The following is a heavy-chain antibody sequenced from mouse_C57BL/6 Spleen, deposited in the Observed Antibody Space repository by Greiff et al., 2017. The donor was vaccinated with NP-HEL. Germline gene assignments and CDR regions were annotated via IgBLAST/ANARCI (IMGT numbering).Heavy chain of an antibody. CDR3: ARRGYGNYDY. Sequence: VQLQQSGAELVKPGASVKMSCKASGYTFTSYWITWVKQRPGQGLEWIGDIYPGSGSTNYNEKFKSKATLTGDTSSSTAYMQLSSLTSEDSAVYYCARRGYGNYDYWGQGTTLTVSS. CDR1: GYTFTSYW. CDR2: IYPGSGST. J-gene: IGHJ2*01. V-gene: IGHV1-55*01. D-gene: IGHD2-10*02.